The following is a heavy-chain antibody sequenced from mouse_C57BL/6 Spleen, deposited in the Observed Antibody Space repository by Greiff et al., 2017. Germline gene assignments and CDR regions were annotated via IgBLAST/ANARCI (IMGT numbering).Heavy chain of an antibody. D-gene: IGHD1-1*01. CDR3: ARDPNYHGSSYVYLDV. V-gene: IGHV1-82*01. CDR2: IYPGDGDT. CDR1: GYAFSSSW. J-gene: IGHJ1*03. Sequence: VQLQQSGPELVKPGASVKISCKASGYAFSSSWMNWVKQRPGKGLEWIGRIYPGDGDTNYNGKFKGKATLTADKSSSTAYMQLSSLTSEDSAVYFCARDPNYHGSSYVYLDVWGTGTTVTVSS.